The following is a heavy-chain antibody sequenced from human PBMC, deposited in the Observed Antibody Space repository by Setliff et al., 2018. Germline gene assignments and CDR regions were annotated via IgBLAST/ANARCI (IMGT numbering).Heavy chain of an antibody. CDR2: IYWNDDK. CDR1: GFPLSTSGVG. V-gene: IGHV2-5*01. Sequence: SGPTLVNPTQTLTLTCTFSGFPLSTSGVGVGWIRQPPGKALVWLALIYWNDDKRYSPSLKSRLTITKDTSKNQVVLTMTNMDPVDTATYYCAHKYGDYVRYFQHWGQGTLVTVSS. J-gene: IGHJ1*01. CDR3: AHKYGDYVRYFQH. D-gene: IGHD4-17*01.